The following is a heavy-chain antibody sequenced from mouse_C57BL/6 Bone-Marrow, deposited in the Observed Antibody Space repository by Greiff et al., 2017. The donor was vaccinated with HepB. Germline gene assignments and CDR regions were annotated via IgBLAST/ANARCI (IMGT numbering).Heavy chain of an antibody. Sequence: VQLQQSGAELVKPGASVKISCKASGYAFSSYWMNWVKQRPGKGLERIGQIYPGDGDTNYNGKFKGKATLTADKSSSTAYMQLDSLTSEDSAVYFCAREDWDDFDYWGQGTTLTVSS. CDR1: GYAFSSYW. CDR2: IYPGDGDT. CDR3: AREDWDDFDY. V-gene: IGHV1-80*01. D-gene: IGHD4-1*01. J-gene: IGHJ2*01.